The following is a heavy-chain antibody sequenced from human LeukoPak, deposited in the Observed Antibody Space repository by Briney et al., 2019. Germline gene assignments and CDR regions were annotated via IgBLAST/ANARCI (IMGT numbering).Heavy chain of an antibody. D-gene: IGHD3-10*01. Sequence: GGSLRLSCAASGFTFNSFPMHWVRQATGKGLEWVGLISFDGSDKSYADSVEGRFTIPRDNSKNTLYLQMNSLSAEDTAVYYCARVLGFGSPPAYWGQGTLVSVSS. CDR3: ARVLGFGSPPAY. CDR1: GFTFNSFP. V-gene: IGHV3-30*04. J-gene: IGHJ4*02. CDR2: ISFDGSDK.